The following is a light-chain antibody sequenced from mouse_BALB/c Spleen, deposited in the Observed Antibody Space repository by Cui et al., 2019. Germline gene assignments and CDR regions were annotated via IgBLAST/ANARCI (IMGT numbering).Light chain of an antibody. J-gene: IGKJ2*01. CDR2: WAS. Sequence: DIVMTQSTTFMSTSVGDRVSITCKASQDVSTAVAWYQQKPGQSPKLLIYWASTRHTGVPDRFTGSGSGTDYTLTISSVQAEDLALYYCQQHYSTPYTFGGGTKLEIK. CDR3: QQHYSTPYT. CDR1: QDVSTA. V-gene: IGKV6-25*01.